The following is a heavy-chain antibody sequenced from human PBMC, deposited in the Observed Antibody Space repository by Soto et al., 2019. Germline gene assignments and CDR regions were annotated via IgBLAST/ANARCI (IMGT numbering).Heavy chain of an antibody. CDR3: AKEGFHYNYYYYGMDV. CDR2: ISYDGSNK. Sequence: SLRLSCAASGFTFSSYGMHWVRQAPGKGLEWVAVISYDGSNKYYADSVKGRFTISRDNSKNTLYLQMNSLRAEDTAVYYCAKEGFHYNYYYYGMDVWGQGTTVTVSS. J-gene: IGHJ6*02. V-gene: IGHV3-30*18. D-gene: IGHD4-4*01. CDR1: GFTFSSYG.